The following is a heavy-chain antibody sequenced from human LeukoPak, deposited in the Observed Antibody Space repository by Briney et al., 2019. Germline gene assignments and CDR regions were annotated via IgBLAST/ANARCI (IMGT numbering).Heavy chain of an antibody. CDR2: ISTHSGNT. D-gene: IGHD1-1*01. Sequence: GASVKVSCKASGYTFTTYGISWVRQAPGQGLEWMGWISTHSGNTNYAQRLQGRVALTTDTSTNTAFMELRSLRSDDTAVYYCVRDRDWNLDYWCQGTLVTVSS. CDR1: GYTFTTYG. V-gene: IGHV1-18*04. J-gene: IGHJ4*02. CDR3: VRDRDWNLDY.